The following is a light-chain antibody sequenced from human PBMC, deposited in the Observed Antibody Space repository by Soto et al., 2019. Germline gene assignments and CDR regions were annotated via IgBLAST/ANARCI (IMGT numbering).Light chain of an antibody. Sequence: EIVLTQSPGTLSLSPGERATVSCRASQTVRGIYLAWYQQKPGQAPRLLIYAASTRATGIPARFSGSGSGTDFTLTISSLEPEDFAVYYCQQHADWPLTFGGGTKVEIK. CDR1: QTVRGIY. J-gene: IGKJ4*01. CDR2: AAS. CDR3: QQHADWPLT. V-gene: IGKV3D-20*02.